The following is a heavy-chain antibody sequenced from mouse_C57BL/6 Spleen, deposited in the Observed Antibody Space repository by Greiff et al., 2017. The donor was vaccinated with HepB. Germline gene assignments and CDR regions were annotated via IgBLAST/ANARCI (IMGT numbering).Heavy chain of an antibody. V-gene: IGHV1-61*01. D-gene: IGHD1-1*01. CDR3: ARECYYVGFDY. CDR2: IYPSDSET. J-gene: IGHJ2*01. CDR1: GYTFTSYW. Sequence: QVQLQQPGAELVRPGSSVKLSCKASGYTFTSYWMDWVKQRPGQGLEWIGNIYPSDSETHYNQKFKDKATLTVDKSSSTAYMQLSSLTSEDSAVYYCARECYYVGFDYWGQGTTLTVSS.